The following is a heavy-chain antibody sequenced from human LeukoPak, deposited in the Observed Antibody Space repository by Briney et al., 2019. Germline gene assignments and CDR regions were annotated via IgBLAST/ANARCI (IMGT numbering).Heavy chain of an antibody. CDR1: GFTFSSYA. CDR2: ISYDGTNK. Sequence: PGGSLRLSCAASGFTFSSYAMHWVRPAPGKGLEWVAVISYDGTNKYYADSVKGRFTISRDNSKNTLYLQMNSLRAEDTAVYYCARDFGNPTSSIWYLVSDYWGQGTLVTVSS. V-gene: IGHV3-30*01. D-gene: IGHD6-13*01. CDR3: ARDFGNPTSSIWYLVSDY. J-gene: IGHJ4*02.